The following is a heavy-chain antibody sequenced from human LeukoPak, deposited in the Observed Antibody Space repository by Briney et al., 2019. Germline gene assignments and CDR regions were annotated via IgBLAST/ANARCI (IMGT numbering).Heavy chain of an antibody. CDR2: ISGSGGST. CDR3: ASRNIVVVPAARYGMAV. CDR1: GLTFSSYA. V-gene: IGHV3-23*01. Sequence: GGSLRLSCAASGLTFSSYAMSWVRQAPGKGLEWVSAISGSGGSTYYADSVKGRFTISRDNSKNTLYLQMNSLRAEDTAVYYCASRNIVVVPAARYGMAVGAQGTTAPVPS. D-gene: IGHD2-2*01. J-gene: IGHJ6*02.